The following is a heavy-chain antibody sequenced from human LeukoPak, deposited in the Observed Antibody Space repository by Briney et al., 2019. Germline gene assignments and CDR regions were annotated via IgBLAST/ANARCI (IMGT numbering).Heavy chain of an antibody. Sequence: SETLSLTCTVSGGSISSSSYYWGWIRQPPGKGLEWIGSIHYSGSTNYNPSLKSRVTISVDTSKNQFSLKLSSVTAADTAVYYCARDPRNYGGNRPHYYYYYMDVWGKGTTVTVSS. D-gene: IGHD4-23*01. CDR2: IHYSGST. V-gene: IGHV4-39*07. J-gene: IGHJ6*03. CDR1: GGSISSSSYY. CDR3: ARDPRNYGGNRPHYYYYYMDV.